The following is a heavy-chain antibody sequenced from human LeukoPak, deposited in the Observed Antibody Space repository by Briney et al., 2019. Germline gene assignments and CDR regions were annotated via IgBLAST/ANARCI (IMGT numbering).Heavy chain of an antibody. Sequence: TGGSLGLSCAASGFTVSSNYMSWVRQAPGKGLEWVSVIYSGGSTYYADSVRGRFTISRDNSKNTLYLQMNSLRAEDTAVYYCARDAGGYGMDVWGQGTTVTVSS. D-gene: IGHD1-26*01. CDR1: GFTVSSNY. CDR2: IYSGGST. CDR3: ARDAGGYGMDV. J-gene: IGHJ6*02. V-gene: IGHV3-53*01.